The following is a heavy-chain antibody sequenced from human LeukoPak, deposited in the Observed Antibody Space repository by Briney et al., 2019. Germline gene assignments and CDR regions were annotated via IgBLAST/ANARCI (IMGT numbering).Heavy chain of an antibody. V-gene: IGHV5-51*01. CDR1: GYSFTSYW. CDR2: IYPGDSDT. D-gene: IGHD2-8*01. J-gene: IGHJ3*02. CDR3: ATRYCTNGVCYQNDAFDI. Sequence: GESLQISCQGSGYSFTSYWIGWVRPMPGKGLEWMGIIYPGDSDTRYSPSFQGQVTISADKSISTAYLQWSSLKASDTAMYYCATRYCTNGVCYQNDAFDIWGQGTMVTVSS.